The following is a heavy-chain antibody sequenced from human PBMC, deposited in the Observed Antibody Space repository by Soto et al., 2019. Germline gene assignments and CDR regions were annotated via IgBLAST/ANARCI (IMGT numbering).Heavy chain of an antibody. D-gene: IGHD6-13*01. CDR3: ARVRVSSRHYYGMDV. J-gene: IGHJ6*04. CDR1: GRPISSRSYY. CDR2: IYYSGST. V-gene: IGHV4-39*07. Sequence: PSETLSRPCTVSGRPISSRSYYWRWSRPPPGQGLEWIGSIYYSGSTYYNPSLKSRVTISVDTSKNQFSLKLSSVTAADTAVYYCARVRVSSRHYYGMDVWGKGTTVT.